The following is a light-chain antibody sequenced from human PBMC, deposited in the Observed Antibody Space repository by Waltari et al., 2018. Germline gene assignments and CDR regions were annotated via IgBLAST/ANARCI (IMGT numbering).Light chain of an antibody. V-gene: IGKV3-20*01. J-gene: IGKJ1*01. Sequence: EIVLTQSPGTLSLSPGERATLSCRASQSVTRTLAWYQQKPGQAPRLLIYYASIRATGIPDRFSGSGSGTDFSLTISRLEPEDFAVYYCQKYGTRPATFGQGTKVEIK. CDR3: QKYGTRPAT. CDR1: QSVTRT. CDR2: YAS.